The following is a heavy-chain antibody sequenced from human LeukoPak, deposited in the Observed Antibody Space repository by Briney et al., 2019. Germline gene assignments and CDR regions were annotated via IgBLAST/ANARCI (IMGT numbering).Heavy chain of an antibody. V-gene: IGHV1-2*02. CDR1: GYSFIDDY. CDR3: APTPEAYTSNWNV. Sequence: GASVKVSCKASGYSFIDDYMHWVRQAPGQGLEWMGWINLLTGFTNYAQKFQGRVTMTRDTSISTAYMEVARLRFDDTAVYYCAPTPEAYTSNWNVWGQGTLVTVSS. D-gene: IGHD1-20*01. J-gene: IGHJ4*02. CDR2: INLLTGFT.